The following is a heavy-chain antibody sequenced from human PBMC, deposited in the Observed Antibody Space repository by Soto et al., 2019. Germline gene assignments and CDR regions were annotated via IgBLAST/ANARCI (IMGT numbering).Heavy chain of an antibody. V-gene: IGHV1-69*13. Sequence: SVKVSCKASGGTFSSYAISWVRQAPGQGLEWMGGIIPIFGTANYAQRFQGRVMITADESTSTAYMELSSLRSEDTAVYYCAREAYGSGSYPIDYWGQGTLVTVSS. CDR1: GGTFSSYA. CDR2: IIPIFGTA. J-gene: IGHJ4*02. D-gene: IGHD3-10*01. CDR3: AREAYGSGSYPIDY.